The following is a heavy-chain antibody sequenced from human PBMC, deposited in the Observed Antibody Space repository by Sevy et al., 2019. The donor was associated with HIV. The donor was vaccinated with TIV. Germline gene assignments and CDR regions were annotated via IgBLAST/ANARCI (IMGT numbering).Heavy chain of an antibody. CDR1: GGSISTYY. Sequence: SETLSLTCTVSGGSISTYYWTWIRQPPGRGLEWIGYIHYSRSTNYNPSLKCRVTISLDTSKNQFSLKLRSVTAADTAVYYCASGAYYDSSIYSGGWFDPWGQGTLVTVSS. J-gene: IGHJ5*02. V-gene: IGHV4-59*01. CDR3: ASGAYYDSSIYSGGWFDP. CDR2: IHYSRST. D-gene: IGHD3-22*01.